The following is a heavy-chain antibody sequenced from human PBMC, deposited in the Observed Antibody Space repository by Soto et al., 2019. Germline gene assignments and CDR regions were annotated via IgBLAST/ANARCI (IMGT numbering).Heavy chain of an antibody. CDR1: GGSISTYY. CDR2: THYSGNT. D-gene: IGHD4-17*01. J-gene: IGHJ4*02. CDR3: ARHTLTVRSGFDN. V-gene: IGHV4-59*12. Sequence: QVQLQESGPGLVKPSETLSLTCTVSGGSISTYYWDWLRQSPEKGLEWIGYTHYSGNTNYHPSLRGRVTISLDTSRNQFSLILCAVTAADTAIYYCARHTLTVRSGFDNWGQGALVTVSS.